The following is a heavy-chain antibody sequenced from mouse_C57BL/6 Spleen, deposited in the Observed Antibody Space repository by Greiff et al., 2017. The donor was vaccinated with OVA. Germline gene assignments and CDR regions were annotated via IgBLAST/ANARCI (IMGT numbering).Heavy chain of an antibody. V-gene: IGHV1-39*01. D-gene: IGHD1-1*01. J-gene: IGHJ1*03. CDR3: ARPHYYGSSFHWYFDV. CDR2: INPNYGTT. Sequence: EVQRVESGPELVKPGASVKISCKASGYSFTDYNMNWVKQSHGKSLEWIGVINPNYGTTSYNQKFKGKATLTVDQSSSTAYMQLNSLTSEDSAVYYCARPHYYGSSFHWYFDVWGTGTTVTVSS. CDR1: GYSFTDYN.